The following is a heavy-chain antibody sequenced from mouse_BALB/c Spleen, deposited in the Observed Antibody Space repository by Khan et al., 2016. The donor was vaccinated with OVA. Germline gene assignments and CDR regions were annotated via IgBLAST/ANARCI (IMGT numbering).Heavy chain of an antibody. CDR1: GYTFTNYR. V-gene: IGHV9-1*02. CDR3: ARETSYWYFDV. J-gene: IGHJ1*01. CDR2: INTYTGEP. D-gene: IGHD1-3*01. Sequence: QIQLVQSGPELKKPGETVKISCKASGYTFTNYRMNWMKQAPGKGLKWMGWINTYTGEPTYADDFKGRFAFSLETSASTAYLQINSLKNEDRATSFCARETSYWYFDVWGAGTTVTVSS.